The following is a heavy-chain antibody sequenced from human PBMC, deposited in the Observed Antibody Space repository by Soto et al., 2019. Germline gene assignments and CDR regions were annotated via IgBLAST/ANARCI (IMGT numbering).Heavy chain of an antibody. V-gene: IGHV3-23*01. J-gene: IGHJ4*02. CDR3: AKHRLARGIDY. CDR1: GFTFSNYD. D-gene: IGHD3-10*01. Sequence: GGSLRLSCVASGFTFSNYDMSWVRQAPGKGLEWVSTVDSAGSTYYADSVTGRFTISRDNSRNTLSLQMNSLRAEDTAVYYCAKHRLARGIDYWGQGTPVTVSS. CDR2: VDSAGST.